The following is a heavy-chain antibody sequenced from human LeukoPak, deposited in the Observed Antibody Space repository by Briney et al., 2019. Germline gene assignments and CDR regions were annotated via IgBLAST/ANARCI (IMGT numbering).Heavy chain of an antibody. CDR2: INTDGSST. V-gene: IGHV3-74*01. D-gene: IGHD6-6*01. J-gene: IGHJ4*02. Sequence: TGGSLRLYCAASGFTFSSYWMRWVRQAPGKGLLWVSRINTDGSSTTYADSVKGRFTISRDNAKNTLYLQMNSLRAKDTAEYYCARGGVYSTSAVDYWGQGTLVTVSS. CDR1: GFTFSSYW. CDR3: ARGGVYSTSAVDY.